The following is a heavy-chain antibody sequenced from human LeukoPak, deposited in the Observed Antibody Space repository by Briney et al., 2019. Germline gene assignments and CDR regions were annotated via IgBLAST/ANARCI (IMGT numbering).Heavy chain of an antibody. CDR3: ARDPLGGYYFDY. V-gene: IGHV3-21*06. D-gene: IGHD3-16*01. CDR2: FGSSSSYI. J-gene: IGHJ4*02. CDR1: GFTFSRYS. Sequence: PGGSLRLSCAVSGFTFSRYSMNWVRQTPGKGLEWVSYFGSSSSYIYYADSVKGRFTISRDNAKNSLYLQMSSLRAEDTAVYYCARDPLGGYYFDYWGQGTLVTVSS.